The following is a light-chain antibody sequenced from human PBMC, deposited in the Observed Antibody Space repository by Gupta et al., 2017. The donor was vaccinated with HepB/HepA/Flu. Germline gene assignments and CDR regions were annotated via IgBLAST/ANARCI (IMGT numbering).Light chain of an antibody. V-gene: IGLV4-60*03. CDR2: LEGSGSY. J-gene: IGLJ2*01. CDR1: SGHSSYI. Sequence: QPVLTQSSSASAYLGSSVKPTCTLSSGHSSYIIAWHQQQPGEAPRYLMKLEGSGSYNKGSGIPDRFSGSSSGADRYLTISNLQSEDEADYYCETWDSKVFGGGTKLTVL. CDR3: ETWDSKV.